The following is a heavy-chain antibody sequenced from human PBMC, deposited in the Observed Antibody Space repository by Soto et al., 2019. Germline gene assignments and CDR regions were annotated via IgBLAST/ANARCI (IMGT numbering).Heavy chain of an antibody. CDR2: LYPANGDT. D-gene: IGHD3-10*01. V-gene: IGHV1-3*01. CDR1: GNTFTRYP. Sequence: ASGKLSWKASGNTFTRYPIKWGRQAPGQGLEWMGWLYPANGDTGYSQNFQGRVTITRDTSASTAYMEMNSLRSEDTAVYYCARKDYCGSGIYYFGSRSQGIPVSVSS. CDR3: ARKDYCGSGIYYFGS. J-gene: IGHJ4*02.